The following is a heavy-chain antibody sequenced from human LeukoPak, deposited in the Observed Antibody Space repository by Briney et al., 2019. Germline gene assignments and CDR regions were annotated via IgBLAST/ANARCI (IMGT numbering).Heavy chain of an antibody. CDR3: ARVRPRDYSSNWFDP. D-gene: IGHD4-11*01. CDR2: MNPNRGNT. Sequence: ASVKVSCKASGYTFTSYDINWVRQATGQGLEWMGWMNPNRGNTGYAQKYQGRVTITRNTSRSTAYMQLRSLRSEDTAVYYCARVRPRDYSSNWFDPWGQGTLVSVSS. J-gene: IGHJ5*02. CDR1: GYTFTSYD. V-gene: IGHV1-8*03.